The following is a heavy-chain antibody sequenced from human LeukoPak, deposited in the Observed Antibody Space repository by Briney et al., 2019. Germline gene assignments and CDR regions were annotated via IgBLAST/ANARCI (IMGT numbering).Heavy chain of an antibody. V-gene: IGHV4-4*02. CDR3: AKAVRGVPIYYMGV. J-gene: IGHJ6*03. Sequence: SETLSPTCAVSGGSFSSSNRWSWVRQPPGKGREWSGEIYHSGSTNSNPSLKRRVTISVDKSKNQFSLKLRSVTAADTAVYYCAKAVRGVPIYYMGVWGKGTTVTISS. D-gene: IGHD3-10*02. CDR2: IYHSGST. CDR1: GGSFSSSNR.